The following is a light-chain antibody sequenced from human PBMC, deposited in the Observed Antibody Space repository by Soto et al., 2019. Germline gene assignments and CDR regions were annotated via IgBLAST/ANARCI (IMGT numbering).Light chain of an antibody. CDR1: QSVNTH. CDR3: QQYFNWPPLT. Sequence: EIVMTQSPATLSVSSGERATLSCRASQSVNTHLAGYQQKPGQAPRLLIYGASTRATGIPARFSGSGSGTEFTLTISSLQSADFAVYYCQQYFNWPPLTFGGGTMVDIK. CDR2: GAS. V-gene: IGKV3-15*01. J-gene: IGKJ4*01.